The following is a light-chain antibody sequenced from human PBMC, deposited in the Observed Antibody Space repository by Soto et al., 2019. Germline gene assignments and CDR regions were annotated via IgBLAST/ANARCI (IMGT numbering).Light chain of an antibody. CDR1: QSVSST. CDR3: QQYNNWPLT. CDR2: GAS. Sequence: EIVLTLSPDTLSLSPGERANLSCRASQSVSSTKLAWYQQKPGQAPRLLIYGASTRATGIPARFSGSGSGTEFTLTISSLQSEDFAVYYCQQYNNWPLTFGGGTKVDIK. V-gene: IGKV3-15*01. J-gene: IGKJ4*01.